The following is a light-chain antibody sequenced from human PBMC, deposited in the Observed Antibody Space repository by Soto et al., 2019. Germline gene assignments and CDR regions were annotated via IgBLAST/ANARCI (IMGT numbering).Light chain of an antibody. CDR1: QGITTY. Sequence: DIQLTQSPPFLSASVGDRVTITCRASQGITTYLAWYQQKPGKAPKLLIYAASTLRSGVPSRFSGSGSGTEFTLTISRLQPADFATYYCLQLKSYPLTFAGGTLVEIK. CDR2: AAS. CDR3: LQLKSYPLT. V-gene: IGKV1-9*01. J-gene: IGKJ4*01.